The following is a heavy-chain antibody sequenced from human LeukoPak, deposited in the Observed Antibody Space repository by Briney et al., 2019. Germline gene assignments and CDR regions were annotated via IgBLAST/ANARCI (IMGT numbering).Heavy chain of an antibody. V-gene: IGHV3-23*01. CDR2: ISGSGGST. D-gene: IGHD4-17*01. CDR1: GFTFSSYG. Sequence: GGSLRLSCAASGFTFSSYGMSWVRQAPGKGLEWVSAISGSGGSTYYADSVKGRFTISRDNSKNTLYLQMNSLRGEDTAVYHCAKTTDYGVPFDYWGQGTLVTVSS. J-gene: IGHJ4*02. CDR3: AKTTDYGVPFDY.